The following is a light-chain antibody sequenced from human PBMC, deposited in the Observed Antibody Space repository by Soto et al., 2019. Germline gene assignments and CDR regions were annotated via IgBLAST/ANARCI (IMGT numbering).Light chain of an antibody. CDR3: SSYAGSSNV. CDR2: SND. J-gene: IGLJ1*01. CDR1: ISNIGRSS. V-gene: IGLV1-44*01. Sequence: QSVLTQAPSASGTPGQRVTISCSGSISNIGRSSVNWYQHLPGTAPKLLIYSNDRRPSGVPERFSGSKSGNTASLTVSGLQAEDEADYYCSSYAGSSNVFGTGTKVTVL.